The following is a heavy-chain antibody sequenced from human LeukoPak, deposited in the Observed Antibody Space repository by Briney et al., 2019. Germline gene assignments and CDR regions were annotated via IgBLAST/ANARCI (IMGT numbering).Heavy chain of an antibody. CDR2: ISSNGGST. Sequence: GGSLRLSCAASGFTFSSYAMHWVRQAPGKGLEYVSVISSNGGSTYYANSVKGRFTISRDDSKSIAYLQMNSLKTEDTAMYYCTRDGATLDYWGQGTLVTVSS. J-gene: IGHJ4*02. CDR3: TRDGATLDY. CDR1: GFTFSSYA. V-gene: IGHV3-64*01. D-gene: IGHD1-26*01.